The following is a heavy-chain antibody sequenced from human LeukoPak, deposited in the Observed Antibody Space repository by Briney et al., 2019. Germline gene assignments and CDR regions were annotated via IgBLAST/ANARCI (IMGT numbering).Heavy chain of an antibody. CDR2: IYYSGST. J-gene: IGHJ4*02. CDR3: AREEESSSWYKY. V-gene: IGHV4-61*08. CDR1: GGSISSGDYY. Sequence: PSETLSLTCTVSGGSISSGDYYWSWIRQPPGKGLEWIGYIYYSGSTNYNPSLKSRVTMSVDTSKNQFSLKLSSVTAADTAVYYCAREEESSSWYKYWGQGTLVTVSS. D-gene: IGHD6-13*01.